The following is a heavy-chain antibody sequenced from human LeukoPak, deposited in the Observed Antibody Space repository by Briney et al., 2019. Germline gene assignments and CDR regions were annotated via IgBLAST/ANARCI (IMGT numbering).Heavy chain of an antibody. D-gene: IGHD2-8*01. CDR2: IKQDGSEK. V-gene: IGHV3-7*03. Sequence: PGGSLRLSCAASGFTFSSYWMSWVRQAPGKGLEWVANIKQDGSEKYYVDSVKGRFTISRDNAKNSLYLQMNSLRAEDTAIYYCARQLGYCTTGTCYFDSWGQGTQVAVSA. J-gene: IGHJ4*02. CDR3: ARQLGYCTTGTCYFDS. CDR1: GFTFSSYW.